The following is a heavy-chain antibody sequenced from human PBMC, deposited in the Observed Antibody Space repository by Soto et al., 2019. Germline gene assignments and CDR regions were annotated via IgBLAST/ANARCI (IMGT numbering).Heavy chain of an antibody. V-gene: IGHV4-34*01. CDR1: GGLYSADS. J-gene: IGHJ3*02. CDR2: IHHSGTT. D-gene: IGHD4-17*01. Sequence: SATLSLTCAVYGGLYSADSWSCIRQAPGKGLEWIGEIHHSGTTNYNPSLKSRVTITLDRSKNQFTLRLSSMTAADAAVYYCANGYGDYRNDAFDIWSPGTRVT. CDR3: ANGYGDYRNDAFDI.